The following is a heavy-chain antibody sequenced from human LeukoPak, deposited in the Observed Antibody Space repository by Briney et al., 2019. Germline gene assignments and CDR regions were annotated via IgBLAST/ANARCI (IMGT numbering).Heavy chain of an antibody. CDR3: ARVASYGYFDY. CDR2: IWYDGSNK. Sequence: GGSLRLSCAASGFTFSSYGMHWVRQAPGKGLEWVAVIWYDGSNKYYADSVKGRFTISRDNSKNTLYLQMNSLRAEDTAAYYCARVASYGYFDYWGQGTLVTVSS. CDR1: GFTFSSYG. J-gene: IGHJ4*02. D-gene: IGHD5-18*01. V-gene: IGHV3-33*01.